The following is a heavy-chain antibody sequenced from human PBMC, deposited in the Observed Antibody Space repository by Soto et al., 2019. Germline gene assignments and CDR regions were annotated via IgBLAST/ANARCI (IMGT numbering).Heavy chain of an antibody. CDR3: ARGRSGDGCSGGSCAPRFDP. CDR1: GGSFSGYY. D-gene: IGHD2-15*01. CDR2: INHSGST. Sequence: SETLSLTCAVYGGSFSGYYWSWIRQPPGKGLEWIGEINHSGSTNYNPSLKSRVTISVDTSKNQFSLKLSSVTAADTAVYYCARGRSGDGCSGGSCAPRFDPWGQGTLVTVSS. V-gene: IGHV4-34*01. J-gene: IGHJ5*02.